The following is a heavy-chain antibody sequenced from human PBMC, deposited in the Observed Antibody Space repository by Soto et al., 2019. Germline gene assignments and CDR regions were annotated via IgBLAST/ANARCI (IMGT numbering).Heavy chain of an antibody. CDR2: IKSKTDGGTT. Sequence: LRLSCAASGFTFSNAWMSWVRQAPGKGLEWVGRIKSKTDGGTTDYAAPVKGRFTISRDDSKNTLYLQMNSLKTEDTAVYYCTTGRDYDFWSGSVDYFDYWGQGTLVTVSS. J-gene: IGHJ4*02. D-gene: IGHD3-3*01. V-gene: IGHV3-15*01. CDR1: GFTFSNAW. CDR3: TTGRDYDFWSGSVDYFDY.